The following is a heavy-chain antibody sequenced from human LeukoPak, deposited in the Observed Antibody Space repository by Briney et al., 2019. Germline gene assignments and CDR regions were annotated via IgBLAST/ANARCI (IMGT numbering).Heavy chain of an antibody. CDR3: ARDSSGDFDY. Sequence: GGSLRLSCAASGFTFSSYAMHWDRQAPGKGLEWVAVISYDGSNKYYADSVKGRFTISRDNSKNTLYLQMNSLRAEDTAVYYCARDSSGDFDYWGQGTLVTVSS. V-gene: IGHV3-30*04. D-gene: IGHD6-19*01. J-gene: IGHJ4*02. CDR1: GFTFSSYA. CDR2: ISYDGSNK.